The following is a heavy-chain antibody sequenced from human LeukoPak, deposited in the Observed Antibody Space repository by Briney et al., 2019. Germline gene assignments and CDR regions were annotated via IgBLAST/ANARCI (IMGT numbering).Heavy chain of an antibody. D-gene: IGHD3-10*01. CDR3: ARVVPLLWFGELLNNWFDP. J-gene: IGHJ5*02. CDR1: GGSISSSNW. V-gene: IGHV4-4*02. CDR2: IYHSGST. Sequence: PSGTLSLTCAVSGGSISSSNWWSWVRQPPGKGLEWIGEIYHSGSTNYNPSLKSRVTISVDKSKNQFSLKLSSVTAADTAVYYCARVVPLLWFGELLNNWFDPWGQGTLVTVSS.